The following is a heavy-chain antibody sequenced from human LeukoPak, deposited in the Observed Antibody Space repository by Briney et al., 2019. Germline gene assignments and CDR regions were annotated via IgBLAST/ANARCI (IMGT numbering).Heavy chain of an antibody. CDR2: INGDGSST. J-gene: IGHJ4*02. V-gene: IGHV3-74*01. D-gene: IGHD2-21*02. Sequence: QAGGSLRLSCAASGFTFRSYVMHWVRQAPGKGLVWGSRINGDGSSTSYADSVKGRFTISRDNAKNTLYLQMNSLRAEDTAVYYCAGEAPCGSDCSYYPDYWGQGTLVTVSS. CDR3: AGEAPCGSDCSYYPDY. CDR1: GFTFRSYV.